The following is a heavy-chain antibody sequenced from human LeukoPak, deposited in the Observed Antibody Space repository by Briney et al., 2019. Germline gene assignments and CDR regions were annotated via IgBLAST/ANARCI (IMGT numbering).Heavy chain of an antibody. CDR3: AKEPTGRGQYYGLDV. CDR2: MSFDGSHK. D-gene: IGHD3-10*01. V-gene: IGHV3-30*18. J-gene: IGHJ6*02. CDR1: ELTFSRYA. Sequence: GGPLRLSCVASELTFSRYAMHWVRQVRAKGLEWVAVMSFDGSHKYYADSVKGRFAVSRDNSKNTLFLQMNRLSPEDTAVYYCAKEPTGRGQYYGLDVWGQGTTVTVSS.